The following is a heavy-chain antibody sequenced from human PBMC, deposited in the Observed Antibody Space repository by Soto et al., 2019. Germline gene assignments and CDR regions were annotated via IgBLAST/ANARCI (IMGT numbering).Heavy chain of an antibody. CDR1: GFTFSSYS. CDR2: ISSSSSYI. V-gene: IGHV3-21*01. D-gene: IGHD6-19*01. J-gene: IGHJ6*02. CDR3: ARDKSGYSSGWTSRGYYYYGMDV. Sequence: KAGGSLRLSCAASGFTFSSYSMNWVRQAPGKGLEWVSSISSSSSYIYYADSVKGRFTISRDNAKNSLYLQMNSLRAEDTAVYYCARDKSGYSSGWTSRGYYYYGMDVWGQGTTVTVSS.